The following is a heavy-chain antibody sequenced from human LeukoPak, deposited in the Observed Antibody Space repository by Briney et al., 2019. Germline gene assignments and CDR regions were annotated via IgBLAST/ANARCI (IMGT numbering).Heavy chain of an antibody. V-gene: IGHV3-23*01. J-gene: IGHJ4*02. Sequence: GGSLRLSCATSGFSFSSHAMTWVRQAPGKGLEWLSAISISGDDTYYADSVKGRFTISRDNSKNTLYLQMNSLSADYTAMYYCANARRPNDYWGQGTLVTVSS. CDR1: GFSFSSHA. CDR3: ANARRPNDY. CDR2: ISISGDDT.